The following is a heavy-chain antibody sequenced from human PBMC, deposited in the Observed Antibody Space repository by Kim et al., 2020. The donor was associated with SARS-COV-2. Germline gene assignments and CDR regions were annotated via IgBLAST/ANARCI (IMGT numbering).Heavy chain of an antibody. V-gene: IGHV4-59*01. D-gene: IGHD3-10*01. J-gene: IGHJ5*02. Sequence: SETLSLTCRVSGGSISSYYWSWIRQPPGKGLEWIGFINYSGNTNYNPSLRSRVTISVDTSKNQFSLKLSSVTAADTAVYYCAKAPEFYGSNPWPWFDPWGQGTLVTVSS. CDR1: GGSISSYY. CDR2: INYSGNT. CDR3: AKAPEFYGSNPWPWFDP.